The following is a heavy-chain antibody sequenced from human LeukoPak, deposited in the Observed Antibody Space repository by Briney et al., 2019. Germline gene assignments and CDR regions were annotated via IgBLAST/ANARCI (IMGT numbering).Heavy chain of an antibody. V-gene: IGHV3-23*01. CDR2: ISISGAST. J-gene: IGHJ3*02. CDR3: AEVIDSYGQGDI. Sequence: GGSLRLSCTASGFTFSSYAMTWVRPAPGKGLEWVSGISISGASTYYADSVKGRFTISRDNSKNTLYLQMNSLRAEDTAVYYCAEVIDSYGQGDIWGQGTMVTVSS. CDR1: GFTFSSYA. D-gene: IGHD5-18*01.